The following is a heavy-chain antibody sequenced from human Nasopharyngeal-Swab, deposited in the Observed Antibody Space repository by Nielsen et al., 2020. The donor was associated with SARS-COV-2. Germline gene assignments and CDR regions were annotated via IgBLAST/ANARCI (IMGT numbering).Heavy chain of an antibody. CDR1: GYSFTSYW. V-gene: IGHV5-51*01. CDR3: ATRSRRDYAFDI. Sequence: GESLQISCKGSGYSFTSYWIGWVRQMPGKGLEWMGIIYPGDSDTRYSASFQGQVTLSADKSISTAYLQWSSLKASDTAMYYCATRSRRDYAFDIWGQGTMVTVSS. D-gene: IGHD5-24*01. J-gene: IGHJ3*02. CDR2: IYPGDSDT.